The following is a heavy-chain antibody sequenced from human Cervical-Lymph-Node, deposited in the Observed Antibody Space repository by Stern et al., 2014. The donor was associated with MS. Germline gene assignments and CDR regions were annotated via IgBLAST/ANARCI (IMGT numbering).Heavy chain of an antibody. CDR2: ISPDGGRT. Sequence: QVQLVQSGAEVKEPGASVKVSCTASGYTFTDYNIHWVRQAPGPGLEWMGMISPDGGRTAYAPKFRGRVTMTRDKSTATVYMELNSLRSEDTAVYFCARVAPTVGAAYWGQGTLVTVSS. CDR1: GYTFTDYN. V-gene: IGHV1-46*01. D-gene: IGHD1-26*01. J-gene: IGHJ4*02. CDR3: ARVAPTVGAAY.